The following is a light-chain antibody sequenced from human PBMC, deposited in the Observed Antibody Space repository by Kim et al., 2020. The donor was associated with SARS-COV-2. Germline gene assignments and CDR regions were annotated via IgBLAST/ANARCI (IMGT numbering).Light chain of an antibody. CDR1: QSVSSN. Sequence: PGERATLPCRASQSVSSNLAWYQQKPGQAPRLLIYGASTRATGIPARFSGSGSGTEFTLTISSLQSEDFAVYYCQQYNNWPPRWTFGQGTKVDIK. CDR3: QQYNNWPPRWT. J-gene: IGKJ1*01. V-gene: IGKV3-15*01. CDR2: GAS.